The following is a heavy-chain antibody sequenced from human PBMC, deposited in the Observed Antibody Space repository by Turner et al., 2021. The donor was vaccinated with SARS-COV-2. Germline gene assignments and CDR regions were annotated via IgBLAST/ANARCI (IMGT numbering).Heavy chain of an antibody. D-gene: IGHD6-19*01. V-gene: IGHV3-33*01. CDR3: ARDKGEGSSGWLIPSGSYYFDY. CDR1: GVTFSSHG. Sequence: QAQLLQPGGGLVQPGRSLRLSCAASGVTFSSHGMHWVRQAPGKGLEWVAFIWYDGSNKYYADSVKGRFTISRDNSKNTLYLQMNSLRAEDTAVYYCARDKGEGSSGWLIPSGSYYFDYWGQGTLVTVSS. J-gene: IGHJ4*02. CDR2: IWYDGSNK.